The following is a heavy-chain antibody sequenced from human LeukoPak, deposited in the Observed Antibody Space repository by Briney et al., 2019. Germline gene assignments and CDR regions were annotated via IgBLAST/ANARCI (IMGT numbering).Heavy chain of an antibody. CDR3: ARATYYDFWSGYYHHPYYFDY. D-gene: IGHD3-3*01. J-gene: IGHJ4*02. Sequence: GASVKVSCKASGYTFTSYGISWVRQAPGQGLEWMGWISAYNGNTNYAQKLQGRVTMTTDTSTSTAYMELRSLRSDDTAVYYCARATYYDFWSGYYHHPYYFDYWGQGTLVTVSS. CDR1: GYTFTSYG. V-gene: IGHV1-18*01. CDR2: ISAYNGNT.